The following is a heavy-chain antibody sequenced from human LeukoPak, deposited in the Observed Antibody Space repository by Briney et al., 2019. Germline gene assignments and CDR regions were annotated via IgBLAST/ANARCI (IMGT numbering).Heavy chain of an antibody. CDR2: IYHSGTT. V-gene: IGHV4-39*01. CDR1: GGTLSSSSYY. CDR3: ARRIDSSPTSANWFDP. D-gene: IGHD1-26*01. J-gene: IGHJ5*02. Sequence: SETLSLTCTVSGGTLSSSSYYWDWIRQTPGKGLEWIGSIYHSGTTYYNPSLKSRVTISVDTSKNQFSLKLSSVTAADTAVYYCARRIDSSPTSANWFDPWGQGTLVTVSS.